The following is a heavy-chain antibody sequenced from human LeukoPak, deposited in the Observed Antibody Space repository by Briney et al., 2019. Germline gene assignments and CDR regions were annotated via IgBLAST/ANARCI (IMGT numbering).Heavy chain of an antibody. CDR3: ARLASGSYYHYYFDY. J-gene: IGHJ4*02. Sequence: SQTLSLTCAVSGGSISSGAYSWSWIRQPAGKGLEWFGYSYYTGSTYYNPSLKSRITISLDTSKNQFSLKLSSVTAADTAVYYCARLASGSYYHYYFDYWGQGTLVTVSS. V-gene: IGHV4-30-4*07. D-gene: IGHD1-26*01. CDR1: GGSISSGAYS. CDR2: SYYTGST.